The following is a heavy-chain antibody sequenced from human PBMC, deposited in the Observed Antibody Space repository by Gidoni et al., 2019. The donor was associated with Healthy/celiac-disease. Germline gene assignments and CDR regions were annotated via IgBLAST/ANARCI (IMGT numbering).Heavy chain of an antibody. D-gene: IGHD3-10*01. CDR1: GGSISSSSYY. V-gene: IGHV4-39*01. Sequence: QLQLQESGPGLVKPSETLSLTCTVSGGSISSSSYYWGWIRQPQGKGLEWIGSIYYSGSTYYNPSLKSRVTISVDTSKNQFSLKLSSVTAADTAVYYCARIGRITNAFDIWGQGTMVTVSS. J-gene: IGHJ3*02. CDR2: IYYSGST. CDR3: ARIGRITNAFDI.